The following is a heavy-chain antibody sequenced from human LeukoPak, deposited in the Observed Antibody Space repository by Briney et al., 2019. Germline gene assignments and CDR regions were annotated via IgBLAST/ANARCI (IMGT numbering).Heavy chain of an antibody. Sequence: GGSLRLSCAASGFTLSSKVMHWVRQAPGTGLVWVSRIIRDGTGTDYADSVKGRFTISRDIATNTLYLQMNSLRAEDTAVYYCARAVGYGAGSYGFDIWGQGTTVTDSS. CDR2: IIRDGTGT. J-gene: IGHJ3*02. V-gene: IGHV3-74*01. CDR3: ARAVGYGAGSYGFDI. D-gene: IGHD3-10*01. CDR1: GFTLSSKV.